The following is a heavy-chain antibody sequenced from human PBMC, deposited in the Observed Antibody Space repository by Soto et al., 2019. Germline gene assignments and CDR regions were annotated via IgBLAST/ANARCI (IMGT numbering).Heavy chain of an antibody. Sequence: PGESPKISCKASGYNVTDYCMGWVRQTSGKGLEYMGIIYPGDSDTKYNPSFQGQVTMSVDKSINTASLQWSSLKASDTAIYYCVRHAFTMDRGPFDPWGQGTQVTVS. J-gene: IGHJ5*02. CDR2: IYPGDSDT. CDR3: VRHAFTMDRGPFDP. CDR1: GYNVTDYC. D-gene: IGHD2-2*03. V-gene: IGHV5-51*01.